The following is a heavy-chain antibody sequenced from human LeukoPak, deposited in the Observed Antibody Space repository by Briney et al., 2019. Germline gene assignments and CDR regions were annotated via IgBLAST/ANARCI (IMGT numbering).Heavy chain of an antibody. Sequence: ASVKVSCKASGYTFTGYYMHWVRQAPGQGLEWMGWINPNSGGTNYAQKFQGRVTMTRDTSISTAYMELSRLRAEDTALYYCAKDMGLQLWFHDAFDIWGQGTMVTVSS. J-gene: IGHJ3*02. V-gene: IGHV1-2*02. CDR3: AKDMGLQLWFHDAFDI. CDR2: INPNSGGT. D-gene: IGHD5-18*01. CDR1: GYTFTGYY.